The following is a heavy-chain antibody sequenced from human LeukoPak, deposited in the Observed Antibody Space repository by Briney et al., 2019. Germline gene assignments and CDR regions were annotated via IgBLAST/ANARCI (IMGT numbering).Heavy chain of an antibody. CDR3: ARGDFDWFPYGMDV. CDR1: GGSVSSGSYY. D-gene: IGHD3-9*01. CDR2: IYYSGST. V-gene: IGHV4-61*01. Sequence: SETLSLTCTVSGGSVSSGSYYWRWIRQPPGKGLEWIGYIYYSGSTNYNPSLKSRVTISVDTSKNQFSLKLSSVTAADTAVYYCARGDFDWFPYGMDVWGQGTTVTVSS. J-gene: IGHJ6*02.